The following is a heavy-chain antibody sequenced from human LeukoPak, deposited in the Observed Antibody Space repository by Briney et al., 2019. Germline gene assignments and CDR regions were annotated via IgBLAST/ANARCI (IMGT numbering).Heavy chain of an antibody. Sequence: GGSPRLSCVVSGITLSNYGMSLVRQAPGKRLEWVSGISERGGRPNYAVSVKGPFIISRYNSKNTMYLQMNSVRAEDTAVYFWAKRGVVIRGVIIIGFHKEAYYFDCWGQGILVTVSS. D-gene: IGHD3-10*01. J-gene: IGHJ4*02. V-gene: IGHV3-23*01. CDR3: AKRGVVIRGVIIIGFHKEAYYFDC. CDR2: ISERGGRP. CDR1: GITLSNYG.